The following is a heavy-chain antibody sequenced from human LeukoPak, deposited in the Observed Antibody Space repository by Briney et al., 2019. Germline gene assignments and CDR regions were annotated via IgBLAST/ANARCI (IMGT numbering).Heavy chain of an antibody. CDR2: ISAYNGNT. CDR1: GYTFTSYG. CDR3: ARDRGYDKLYNWFDP. D-gene: IGHD5-12*01. V-gene: IGHV1-18*01. Sequence: ASVKVSCKASGYTFTSYGISWVRQAPGQGLEWMGWISAYNGNTNYAQKLQGRVTMTTDTSTSTAYMELRSLRSDDTAVYYCARDRGYDKLYNWFDPWGQGTLVTVSS. J-gene: IGHJ5*02.